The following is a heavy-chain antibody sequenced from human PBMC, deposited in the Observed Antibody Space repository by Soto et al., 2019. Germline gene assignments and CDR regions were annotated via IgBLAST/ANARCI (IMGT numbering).Heavy chain of an antibody. V-gene: IGHV3-53*01. J-gene: IGHJ4*02. D-gene: IGHD3-22*01. CDR2: ICSAGTT. Sequence: GGSLRLSCAASGFTVSSNYMSWVRQAPGKGLEWGSVICSAGTTYCADSVKARFTISSDNSKETLYLHMNSLRAGDTAGSYCAGSYDSIGYYGNWGQATLVTASS. CDR3: AGSYDSIGYYGN. CDR1: GFTVSSNY.